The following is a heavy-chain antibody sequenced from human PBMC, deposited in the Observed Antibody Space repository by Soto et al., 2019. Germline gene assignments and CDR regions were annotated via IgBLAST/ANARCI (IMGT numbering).Heavy chain of an antibody. D-gene: IGHD5-12*01. CDR3: AKGGPTFVNYFGP. J-gene: IGHJ5*02. Sequence: GGSLRLSCVASGFTFSSYAMNCVRQAPGKGLEWISVISNSGHSAYYADSVKGRFTISRDNSKNTLYLQIKSLRAEDTAAYYCAKGGPTFVNYFGPWGQGTLVTVSS. CDR1: GFTFSSYA. CDR2: ISNSGHSA. V-gene: IGHV3-23*01.